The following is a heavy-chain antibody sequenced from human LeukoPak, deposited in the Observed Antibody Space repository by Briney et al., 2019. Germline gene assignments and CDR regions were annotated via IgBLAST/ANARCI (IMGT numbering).Heavy chain of an antibody. D-gene: IGHD6-13*01. J-gene: IGHJ4*02. CDR2: IRYDGSNK. CDR1: GFIFSNYW. CDR3: ANEIAAAGRNFDY. Sequence: GGSLRLSCTASGFIFSNYWMSWVRQAPGKGLEWVAFIRYDGSNKYYADSVKGRFTISRDNSKNTLYLQMNSLRAEDTAVYYCANEIAAAGRNFDYWGQGTLVTVSS. V-gene: IGHV3-30*02.